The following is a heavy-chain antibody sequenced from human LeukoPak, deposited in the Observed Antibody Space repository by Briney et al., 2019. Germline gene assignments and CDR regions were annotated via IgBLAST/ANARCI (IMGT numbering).Heavy chain of an antibody. CDR3: ARYYDRTGFDY. CDR2: IYYSGST. D-gene: IGHD3-16*01. Sequence: SETLSLTCTVSNGSVRSYYWSWVRQSPGKGLEWVGYIYYSGSTNYNPSLKSRVTISIHTSRNQFSLMLSSVTAADTAMYYCARYYDRTGFDYWGQGTLVTVSS. J-gene: IGHJ4*02. CDR1: NGSVRSYY. V-gene: IGHV4-59*08.